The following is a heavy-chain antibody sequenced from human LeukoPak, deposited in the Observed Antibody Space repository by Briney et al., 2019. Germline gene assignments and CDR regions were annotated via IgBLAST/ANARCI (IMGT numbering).Heavy chain of an antibody. CDR1: GFSLKSNGMG. D-gene: IGHD5-12*01. CDR3: ARKKSGYDL. J-gene: IGHJ4*02. V-gene: IGHV2-5*02. Sequence: SGPTLVNPTQTLMLTCTFSGFSLKSNGMGVGWIRQPPGKALEWLALIFWDDDKRYSPSLKSRLTITKDTSKNQVVLTMTNMDPVDTATYYCARKKSGYDLWGQGTLVTVSS. CDR2: IFWDDDK.